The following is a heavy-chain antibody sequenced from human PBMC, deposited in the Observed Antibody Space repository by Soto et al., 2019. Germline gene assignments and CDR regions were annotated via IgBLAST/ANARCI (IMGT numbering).Heavy chain of an antibody. D-gene: IGHD3-9*01. CDR3: ARGAYDILTGPARYWFDP. Sequence: TETLSLTCTVSGGSISSSHYYWGWIRQPTGKGLEWIGYIYYSGSTNYNPSLKSRVTISVDTSKNQFSLKLSSVTAADTAVYYCARGAYDILTGPARYWFDPWGQGTLVTVSS. V-gene: IGHV4-61*05. J-gene: IGHJ5*02. CDR1: GGSISSSHYY. CDR2: IYYSGST.